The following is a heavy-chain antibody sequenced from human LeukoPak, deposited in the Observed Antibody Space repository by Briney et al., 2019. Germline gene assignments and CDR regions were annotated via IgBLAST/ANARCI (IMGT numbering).Heavy chain of an antibody. CDR2: IYYSGST. J-gene: IGHJ4*02. CDR3: ARGYSSFDY. V-gene: IGHV4-61*01. Sequence: TSETLSLTCTVSGGSVSSGSYYWSWIRQPPGKGLEWIGYIYYSGSTNYNPSLKSRVTISVDTSKNQFSLKLSSVTAADTAVYYCARGYSSFDYWGQGTLVTVSS. CDR1: GGSVSSGSYY. D-gene: IGHD6-13*01.